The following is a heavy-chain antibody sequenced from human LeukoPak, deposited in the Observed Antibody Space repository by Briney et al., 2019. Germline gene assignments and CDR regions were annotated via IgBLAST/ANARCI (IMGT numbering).Heavy chain of an antibody. J-gene: IGHJ4*02. CDR2: MYYRGNT. D-gene: IGHD3-10*01. CDR3: AAMVRGDNFDY. CDR1: GGSISTITYY. Sequence: PSETLSLTCTVSGGSISTITYYWGWIRQPPGKGLEWVGHMYYRGNTFYNPSLKSRVTISVDTSKKQFSLKLSSVTAADTAVYYCAAMVRGDNFDYWGQGTLVTVSS. V-gene: IGHV4-39*07.